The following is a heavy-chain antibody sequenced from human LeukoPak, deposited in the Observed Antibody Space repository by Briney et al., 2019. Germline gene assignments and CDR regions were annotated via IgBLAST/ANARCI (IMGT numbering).Heavy chain of an antibody. J-gene: IGHJ6*03. D-gene: IGHD2-2*01. Sequence: PSQTLSLTCTVSGGSICSGSYYWSWIRQPAGKGLEWIGRIYTSGSTNYNPSLKSRVTISVDTSKNQFSLKLSSVTAADTAVYYCARTAQRFNRDIVVVPAATKDYYYYYMDVWGKGTTVTVSS. CDR3: ARTAQRFNRDIVVVPAATKDYYYYYMDV. V-gene: IGHV4-61*02. CDR2: IYTSGST. CDR1: GGSICSGSYY.